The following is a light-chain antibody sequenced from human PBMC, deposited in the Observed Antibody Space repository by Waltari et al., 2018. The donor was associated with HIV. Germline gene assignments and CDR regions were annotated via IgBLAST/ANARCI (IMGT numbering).Light chain of an antibody. V-gene: IGKV1-33*01. J-gene: IGKJ5*01. CDR3: QQFDDVAIT. CDR2: DAS. Sequence: IQLTPSPPSLSASVGDRVTITCQANQDIRTSLNCFQQKPGKAPNVLISDASTSATGVPSMFSGSGSGPDFTLTISSLQPEDAATYYCQQFDDVAITFGQGTRLDIK. CDR1: QDIRTS.